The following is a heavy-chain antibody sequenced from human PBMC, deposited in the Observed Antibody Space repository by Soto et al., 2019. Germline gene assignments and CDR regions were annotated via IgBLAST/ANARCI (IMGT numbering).Heavy chain of an antibody. CDR1: GFTFRSYR. CDR2: STSSSDTN. D-gene: IGHD1-26*01. CDR3: AIVLSSASYRSCYYYGMDV. J-gene: IGHJ6*02. V-gene: IGHV3-48*02. Sequence: EVQLVESGGGLVQPGGSLRLSCAASGFTFRSYRMNWVRQAPGKGLEWVSHSTSSSDTNYYGDSVKVRFTISRDTAKNSMYLQVNSLRDEATAVYYCAIVLSSASYRSCYYYGMDVWGQGTTVTVSS.